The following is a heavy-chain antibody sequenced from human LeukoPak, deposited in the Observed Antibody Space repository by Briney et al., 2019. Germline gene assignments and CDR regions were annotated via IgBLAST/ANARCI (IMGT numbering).Heavy chain of an antibody. J-gene: IGHJ5*02. D-gene: IGHD1-14*01. CDR3: ASPPDAKGVS. Sequence: ASVKVSCKASGDTFSQYAISWVRQAPGQGLEWMGGIIPIFGVTNYAQKYQGRVAITADRSTDTVYMHLRGLRFEDTGVYYCASPPDAKGVSWGQGTLVTVSS. V-gene: IGHV1-69*10. CDR1: GDTFSQYA. CDR2: IIPIFGVT.